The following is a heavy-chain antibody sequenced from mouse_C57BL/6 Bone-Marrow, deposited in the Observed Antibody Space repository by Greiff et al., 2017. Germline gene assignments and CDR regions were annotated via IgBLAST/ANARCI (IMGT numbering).Heavy chain of an antibody. J-gene: IGHJ3*01. CDR1: GFSLTSYG. V-gene: IGHV2-6*01. Sequence: QVQLQQSGPGLVAPSQSLSITCTVSGFSLTSYGVDWVRQSPGKGLEWLGVIWGVGSTNYNSALKSRLSISKDNSKSQVFLKMNSLQTDDTAMYYCASGYYGSSYERFAYWGQGTLGTVSA. CDR3: ASGYYGSSYERFAY. CDR2: IWGVGST. D-gene: IGHD1-1*01.